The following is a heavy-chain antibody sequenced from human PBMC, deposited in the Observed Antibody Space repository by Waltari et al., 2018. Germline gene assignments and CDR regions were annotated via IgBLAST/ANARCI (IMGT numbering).Heavy chain of an antibody. D-gene: IGHD6-6*01. CDR3: AKDGRSIAARFPYYMDV. V-gene: IGHV3-30*02. Sequence: QVQLVESGGGVVQPGGSLRLSCAASGFTFSSYGMHWVRQAPGKGLEWVAFIRYDGSNKYYADSVKGRFTISRDNSKNTLYLQMNSLRAEDTAVYYCAKDGRSIAARFPYYMDVWGKGTTVTISS. J-gene: IGHJ6*03. CDR1: GFTFSSYG. CDR2: IRYDGSNK.